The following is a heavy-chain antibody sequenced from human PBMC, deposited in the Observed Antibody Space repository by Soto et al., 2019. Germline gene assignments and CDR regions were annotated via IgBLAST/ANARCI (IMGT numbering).Heavy chain of an antibody. CDR2: IWYDGSNK. V-gene: IGHV3-33*01. CDR1: GFTFSSYG. Sequence: GWSLRLSCAASGFTFSSYGMHWVRQAPGKGLEWVAFIWYDGSNKYYADSVKGRYTISRDDSKNTVYLQMNSLGAEDTAVYYCTRDPLIAVDGYDAFDIWVQATPVTV. D-gene: IGHD6-19*01. J-gene: IGHJ3*02. CDR3: TRDPLIAVDGYDAFDI.